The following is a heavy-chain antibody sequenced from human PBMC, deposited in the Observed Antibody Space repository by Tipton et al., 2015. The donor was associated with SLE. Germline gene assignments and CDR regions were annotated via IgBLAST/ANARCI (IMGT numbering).Heavy chain of an antibody. CDR2: ISSSGSYT. V-gene: IGHV3-11*06. Sequence: SLRLSCAASGFTFSSYSMSWIRQAPGKGLEWVSYISSSGSYTNYADSVKGRFTISRDNSKNTLYLQMNSLRAEDTAVYYCARDQDIAGKAFDIWGQGTMVTVSS. D-gene: IGHD5-12*01. J-gene: IGHJ3*02. CDR1: GFTFSSYS. CDR3: ARDQDIAGKAFDI.